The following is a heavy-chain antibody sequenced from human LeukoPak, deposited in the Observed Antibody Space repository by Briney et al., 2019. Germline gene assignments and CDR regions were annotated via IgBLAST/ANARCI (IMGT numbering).Heavy chain of an antibody. CDR2: IYWDDDK. CDR1: GFSLSSSRVG. CDR3: ARREKTYSFAFDI. D-gene: IGHD2-21*01. V-gene: IGHV2-5*02. Sequence: SGPTPVKPTQTLTLTCTSSGFSLSSSRVGVYWIRQPPGKALERLAVIYWDDDKRYSPSLKSRLTITKDTSKHQVVLTMTNMDPVDTATYYCARREKTYSFAFDIWGQGTMVTVSS. J-gene: IGHJ3*02.